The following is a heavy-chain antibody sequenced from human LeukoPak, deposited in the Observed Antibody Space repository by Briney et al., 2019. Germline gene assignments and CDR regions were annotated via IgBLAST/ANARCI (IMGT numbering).Heavy chain of an antibody. Sequence: PGGSLRLSCAASGLTFSDYYLTWIRRAPGKGLEWVSYISFSGRIIYYADSVKDRFTISRDNAKNSLYLQMNSLRAEDTAVYYCAGSYDSSGFSENWGQGTLVTVSS. CDR2: ISFSGRII. J-gene: IGHJ4*02. D-gene: IGHD3-22*01. V-gene: IGHV3-11*01. CDR3: AGSYDSSGFSEN. CDR1: GLTFSDYY.